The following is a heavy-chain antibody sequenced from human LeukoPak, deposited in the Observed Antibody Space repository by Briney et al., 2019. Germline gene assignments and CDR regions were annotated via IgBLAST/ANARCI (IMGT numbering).Heavy chain of an antibody. J-gene: IGHJ4*02. D-gene: IGHD5-12*01. CDR3: TTKVIRGNSGDDYDD. CDR1: GVTFSSYG. Sequence: GGSPRLSCAASGVTFSSYGMPWVRQAPGKGLEWVALISSDGNDKLYGDSVKGRFTISRDDSKSTLYLQMNSLRAEDTAVYYCTTKVIRGNSGDDYDDWGQGTLVTVSS. V-gene: IGHV3-30*03. CDR2: ISSDGNDK.